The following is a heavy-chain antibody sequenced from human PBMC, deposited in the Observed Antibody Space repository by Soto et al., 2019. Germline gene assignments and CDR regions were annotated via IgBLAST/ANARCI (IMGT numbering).Heavy chain of an antibody. Sequence: GGSLRLSCAASGFTFSSYGMHWVRQAPGKGLEWVAVIWYDGSNKYYADSVKGRFTISRDNSKNTLYLQMNSLRAEDTAVYYCAREGIGYCSGGSCSLPRAPMDVWGKGTTVTAP. CDR2: IWYDGSNK. CDR1: GFTFSSYG. V-gene: IGHV3-33*01. D-gene: IGHD2-15*01. J-gene: IGHJ6*03. CDR3: AREGIGYCSGGSCSLPRAPMDV.